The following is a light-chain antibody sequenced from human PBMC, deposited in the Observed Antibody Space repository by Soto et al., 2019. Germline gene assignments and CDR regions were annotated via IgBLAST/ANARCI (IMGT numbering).Light chain of an antibody. CDR3: QQYDSSPRT. CDR1: QSVSSSY. Sequence: EIVLTQSPGTLSLSPGERATLSCRASQSVSSSYLAWYQQKPGQAPRLLIYRTSNRATGIPDRFSGSGSGTDFTLTISRLEPEDFAVYWCQQYDSSPRTFGQGPKVDSK. CDR2: RTS. V-gene: IGKV3-20*01. J-gene: IGKJ1*01.